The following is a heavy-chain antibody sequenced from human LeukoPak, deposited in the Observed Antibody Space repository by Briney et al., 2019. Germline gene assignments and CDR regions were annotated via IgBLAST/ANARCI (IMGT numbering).Heavy chain of an antibody. J-gene: IGHJ5*02. Sequence: SETLSLTCTVSGGPISSSSYYWGWIRQPPGKGLEWIGSIYYSGSTYYNPSLKSRVTISVDTSKNQFSLKLSSVTAADTAVYYCARHITDFWSGFRWFDPWGQGTLVTVSS. CDR2: IYYSGST. CDR1: GGPISSSSYY. V-gene: IGHV4-39*01. CDR3: ARHITDFWSGFRWFDP. D-gene: IGHD3-3*01.